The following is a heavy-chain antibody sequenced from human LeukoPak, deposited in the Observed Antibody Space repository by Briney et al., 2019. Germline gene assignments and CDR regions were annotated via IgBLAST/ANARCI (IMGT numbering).Heavy chain of an antibody. CDR2: IDYSGST. J-gene: IGHJ3*02. CDR3: ARNEIRIQLWSEPEPDAFDI. CDR1: GGSISTYY. V-gene: IGHV4-59*01. D-gene: IGHD5-18*01. Sequence: SETLSLTCTVSGGSISTYYWSWIRQPPGKGLEWIGCIDYSGSTNYNPSLKSRVTISVDTSKNQFSLKLSSVTAADTAVYYCARNEIRIQLWSEPEPDAFDIWGQGTMVTVSS.